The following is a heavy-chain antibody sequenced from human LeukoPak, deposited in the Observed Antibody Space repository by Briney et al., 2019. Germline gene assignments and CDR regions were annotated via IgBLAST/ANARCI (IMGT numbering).Heavy chain of an antibody. J-gene: IGHJ6*03. CDR3: AKSPSLLTGYDYYYMDV. D-gene: IGHD3-9*01. Sequence: GGSLRLSCAASGFTFSSYAMSWVRQAPGKGLEWVSAISGSGGSTYYADSVKGRLTISRDNSKNTLYLRMNSLRAEDTAVYYCAKSPSLLTGYDYYYMDVWGKGTTVTVSS. CDR2: ISGSGGST. V-gene: IGHV3-23*01. CDR1: GFTFSSYA.